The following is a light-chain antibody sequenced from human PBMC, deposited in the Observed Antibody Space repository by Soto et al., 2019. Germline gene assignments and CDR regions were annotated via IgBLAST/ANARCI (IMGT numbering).Light chain of an antibody. CDR1: QSVLYSSNNKNY. Sequence: DIVMTQSPDSLAVSLGERATINCKSSQSVLYSSNNKNYLAWYQQKPGQPPKLLIYWASTRESGVPDRFSGGGSGTDFTLTISSLQAEDVAVYYCQQYYAIPPVGQGTKVEI. CDR2: WAS. V-gene: IGKV4-1*01. CDR3: QQYYAIPP. J-gene: IGKJ1*01.